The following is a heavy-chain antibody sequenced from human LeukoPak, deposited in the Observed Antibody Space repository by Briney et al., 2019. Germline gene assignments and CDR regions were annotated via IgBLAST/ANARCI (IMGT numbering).Heavy chain of an antibody. Sequence: GGSLRLSCAASGFTFSSYGMHWVRQAPGKGLEWVANIKQDGSEKYYVDSVKGRFTISRDNAKNSLYLQMNSLRVEDTAVYYCARVAVAGAEDYWGQGTLVTVSS. D-gene: IGHD6-19*01. J-gene: IGHJ4*02. CDR1: GFTFSSYG. V-gene: IGHV3-7*01. CDR2: IKQDGSEK. CDR3: ARVAVAGAEDY.